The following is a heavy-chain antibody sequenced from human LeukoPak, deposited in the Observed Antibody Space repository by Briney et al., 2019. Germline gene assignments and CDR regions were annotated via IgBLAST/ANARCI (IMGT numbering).Heavy chain of an antibody. CDR1: GFTFSSYG. CDR3: ARDLSSRAPYYFDY. Sequence: GGSLRLSCAASGFTFSSYGMHWVRQAPGKGLEGVAVICYDGSKKYYVDSVKGRFTVSRDNSKNTLYLQMNSLRAEDTAVYYCARDLSSRAPYYFDYWGQGTLVTVSS. CDR2: ICYDGSKK. J-gene: IGHJ4*02. D-gene: IGHD6-13*01. V-gene: IGHV3-33*01.